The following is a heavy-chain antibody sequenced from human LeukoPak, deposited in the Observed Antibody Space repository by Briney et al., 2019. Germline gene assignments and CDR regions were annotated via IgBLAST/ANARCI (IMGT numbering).Heavy chain of an antibody. J-gene: IGHJ4*02. Sequence: GGSLRLSCAASGFTFSSYDMHWVRQATGKGLEWVSAIGTAGDTYYPGSVKGRFTISRDNSKNTLYLQMNSLRAADTAVYYCARDKGTSYLSSFGYWGQGTLVTVSS. CDR2: IGTAGDT. V-gene: IGHV3-13*01. D-gene: IGHD6-6*01. CDR3: ARDKGTSYLSSFGY. CDR1: GFTFSSYD.